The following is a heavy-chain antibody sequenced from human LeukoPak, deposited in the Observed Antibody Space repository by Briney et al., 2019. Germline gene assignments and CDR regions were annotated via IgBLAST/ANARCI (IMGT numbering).Heavy chain of an antibody. D-gene: IGHD3-3*01. CDR2: ISGSGGST. J-gene: IGHJ6*03. CDR1: GFTFSSYA. CDR3: AKTGDYDFWSGHPNYYMDV. V-gene: IGHV3-23*01. Sequence: PGGSLRLSCAASGFTFSSYAMSWVRQAPGKGLEWVSAISGSGGSTYYADSVKGRFTISRDNSKNTLYLQMNSLRAEDTAVYYCAKTGDYDFWSGHPNYYMDVWGKGTTVTVSS.